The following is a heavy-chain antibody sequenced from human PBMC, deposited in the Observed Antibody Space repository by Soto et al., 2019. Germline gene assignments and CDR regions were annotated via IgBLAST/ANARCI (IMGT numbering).Heavy chain of an antibody. CDR2: IYLGDSDT. J-gene: IGHJ4*02. CDR1: GYTFTNYW. CDR3: ARGGVTVRTFDY. Sequence: GESLKISCQCSGYTFTNYWIGWVRQMPGKGLELMGIIYLGDSDTRYSPSFQGQVTISADKSISTAYLQWSSLQASDTAMYYCARGGVTVRTFDYWGQGTLVTVSS. D-gene: IGHD3-3*01. V-gene: IGHV5-51*01.